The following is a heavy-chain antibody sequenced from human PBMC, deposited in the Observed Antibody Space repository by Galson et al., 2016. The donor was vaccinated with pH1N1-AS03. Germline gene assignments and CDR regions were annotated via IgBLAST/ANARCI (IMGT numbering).Heavy chain of an antibody. CDR2: VDPEDGES. V-gene: IGHV1-69-2*01. D-gene: IGHD1-14*01. CDR3: ATEGGKRGLEF. CDR1: GFTFRDYY. Sequence: VKVSCKVSGFTFRDYYIHWVEQAPGKGLEWVGLVDPEDGESKYRETFLDRVTITADTSADTAYLEVTSLRASDTAVFYCATEGGKRGLEFWGQGTLVTVSS. J-gene: IGHJ1*01.